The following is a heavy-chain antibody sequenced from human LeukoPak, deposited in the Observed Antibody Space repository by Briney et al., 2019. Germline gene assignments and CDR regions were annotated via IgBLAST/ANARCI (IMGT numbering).Heavy chain of an antibody. CDR1: GGSISSYY. J-gene: IGHJ4*02. Sequence: SETLSLTCTVSGGSISSYYWSWIRQPPGKGLEWIGYIYYSGSTNYNPSLKSRVTISVDTSKNQFSLKLSSVTAADTAVYYCARGSSPFGEFGILFDYWGQGTLVTVSS. V-gene: IGHV4-59*08. D-gene: IGHD3-10*01. CDR2: IYYSGST. CDR3: ARGSSPFGEFGILFDY.